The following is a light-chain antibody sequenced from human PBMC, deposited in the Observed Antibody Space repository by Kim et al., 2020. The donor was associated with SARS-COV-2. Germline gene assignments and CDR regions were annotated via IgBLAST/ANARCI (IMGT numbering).Light chain of an antibody. J-gene: IGKJ3*01. CDR1: QDIGPG. CDR2: GGS. Sequence: AIQMTQSPSSLSASVGDRLTITCRASQDIGPGLAWYQQSPGKAPKLLIYGGSTLHSGVPSRFSGSGSGTHFTLTISSLQPEDYGTYYCLQEYDFPFSFGPGTKVDIK. CDR3: LQEYDFPFS. V-gene: IGKV1-6*01.